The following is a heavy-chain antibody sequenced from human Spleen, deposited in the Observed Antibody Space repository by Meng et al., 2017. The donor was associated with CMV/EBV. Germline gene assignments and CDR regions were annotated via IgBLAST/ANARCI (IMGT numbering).Heavy chain of an antibody. CDR3: ARSPLGYCTNGVCYPYYYGMDV. CDR2: ISSSGSTI. V-gene: IGHV3-11*04. Sequence: GESLKISCAASGFIFSDHYMDWVRQAPGKGLEWVSYISSSGSTIYYADSVKGRFTISRDNAKNSLYLQMNSLRAEDTAVYYCARSPLGYCTNGVCYPYYYGMDVWGQGTTVTVSS. D-gene: IGHD2-8*01. J-gene: IGHJ6*02. CDR1: GFIFSDHY.